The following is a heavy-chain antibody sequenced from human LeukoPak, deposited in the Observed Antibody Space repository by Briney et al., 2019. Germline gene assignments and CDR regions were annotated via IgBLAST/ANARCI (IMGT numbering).Heavy chain of an antibody. CDR2: IYYSGST. D-gene: IGHD3-22*01. Sequence: SETLSLTCTVSGGSISSSSYYWGWIRQPPGKGLEWIGSIYYSGSTYYNPSLKSRVTMSVDTSKNQFSLKLSSVTAADTAVYYCARHLTNYYHYFDYWGQGTLVTVSS. J-gene: IGHJ4*02. CDR3: ARHLTNYYHYFDY. CDR1: GGSISSSSYY. V-gene: IGHV4-39*01.